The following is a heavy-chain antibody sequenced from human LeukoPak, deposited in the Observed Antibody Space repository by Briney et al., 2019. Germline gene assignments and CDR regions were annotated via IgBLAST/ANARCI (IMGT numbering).Heavy chain of an antibody. CDR3: AAGVVVTASRGDWFDP. V-gene: IGHV4-39*07. CDR1: GGSISTSTYS. Sequence: SETLSLTCTVPGGSISTSTYSWGWIRQPPGKGLEWLGEINHSGSTNYNPSLKSRVTISVNTSKNQFSLKLSSVTAADTAVYYCAAGVVVTASRGDWFDPWGQGTLVTVSS. CDR2: INHSGST. D-gene: IGHD2-21*02. J-gene: IGHJ5*02.